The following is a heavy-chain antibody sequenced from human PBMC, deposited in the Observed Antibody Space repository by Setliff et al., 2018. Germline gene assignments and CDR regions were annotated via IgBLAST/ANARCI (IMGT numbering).Heavy chain of an antibody. CDR3: ARGRAGHRGH. CDR1: GGSISSGGYY. V-gene: IGHV4-31*03. CDR2: IYYSGSTS. J-gene: IGHJ4*02. Sequence: SETLSLTCTVSGGSISSGGYYWSWIRQHPGKGLEWIGYIYYSGSTSYYNPSLKSRVTISVDTSKNQFSLKLSSVTAADTAVYYCARGRAGHRGHWGQGTLVTVSS.